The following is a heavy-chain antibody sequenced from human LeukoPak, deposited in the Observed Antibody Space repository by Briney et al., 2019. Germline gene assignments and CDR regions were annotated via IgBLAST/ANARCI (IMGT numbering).Heavy chain of an antibody. CDR2: ISISSSYI. CDR1: GFTFSRYS. D-gene: IGHD6-13*01. J-gene: IGHJ5*02. CDR3: AKSGYSSSWSNAAVYNWFDP. V-gene: IGHV3-21*04. Sequence: GGSLRLSCAASGFTFSRYSMNWVRQAPGKGLEWVSYISISSSYIYYAHSVKGRFTISRDNSKNTLYLQMNSLRAEDTAVYYCAKSGYSSSWSNAAVYNWFDPWGQGTLVTVSS.